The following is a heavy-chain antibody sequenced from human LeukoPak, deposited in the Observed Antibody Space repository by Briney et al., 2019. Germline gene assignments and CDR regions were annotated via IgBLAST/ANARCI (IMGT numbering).Heavy chain of an antibody. D-gene: IGHD3-10*01. CDR2: IYSGGST. Sequence: GGSLRLSCAASGFTVSSNYMSWVRQAPGKGLEWVSVIYSGGSTYYADSVKGRFTISRDNSKNTLYLQMNSLRAEDTAVYYCARHYYGSGSYSYAYRVYFDYWGQGTLVTVSS. CDR1: GFTVSSNY. J-gene: IGHJ4*02. CDR3: ARHYYGSGSYSYAYRVYFDY. V-gene: IGHV3-53*01.